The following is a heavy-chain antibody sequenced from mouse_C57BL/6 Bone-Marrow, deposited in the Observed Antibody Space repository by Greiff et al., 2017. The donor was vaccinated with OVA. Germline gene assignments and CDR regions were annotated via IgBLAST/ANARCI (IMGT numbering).Heavy chain of an antibody. Sequence: EVMLVESGGGLVKPGGSLKLSCAASGFTFSSYAMSWVRQTPEKRLEWVATISAGGSYTYYPDNVKGRFTISRDNAKNNLYLQMSHLKSEDTAMYYCAISSFYFDYWGQGTTLTVSS. V-gene: IGHV5-4*03. CDR3: AISSFYFDY. CDR2: ISAGGSYT. CDR1: GFTFSSYA. D-gene: IGHD1-1*01. J-gene: IGHJ2*01.